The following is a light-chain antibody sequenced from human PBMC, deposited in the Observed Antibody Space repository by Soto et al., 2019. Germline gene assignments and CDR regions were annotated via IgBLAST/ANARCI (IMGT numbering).Light chain of an antibody. Sequence: EIVLTQSPGTLSLSPGERATLSCRASQSVSSKYLAWYQQKPGQAPRVLIYGTSIRASGVPERFSGGGSATDFTLTITSLEPEDFAVYYCQQYGSSLFTFGPGTKVDFK. CDR2: GTS. V-gene: IGKV3-20*01. CDR3: QQYGSSLFT. J-gene: IGKJ3*01. CDR1: QSVSSKY.